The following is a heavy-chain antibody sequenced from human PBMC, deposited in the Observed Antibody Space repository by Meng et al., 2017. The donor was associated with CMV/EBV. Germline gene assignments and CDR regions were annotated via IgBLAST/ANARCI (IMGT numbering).Heavy chain of an antibody. D-gene: IGHD2-2*01. J-gene: IGHJ6*02. CDR3: ARVIPDCSSTSCYGMDV. CDR1: GFTFSSYS. CDR2: ISSSSSYI. Sequence: GESLKISCAASGFTFSSYSMNWVRQAPGKGLEWVSSISSSSSYIYYADSVKGRFTISRDNAKNSLYLQMNSLRAEDTAVYYCARVIPDCSSTSCYGMDVWGQGTTVTVSS. V-gene: IGHV3-21*01.